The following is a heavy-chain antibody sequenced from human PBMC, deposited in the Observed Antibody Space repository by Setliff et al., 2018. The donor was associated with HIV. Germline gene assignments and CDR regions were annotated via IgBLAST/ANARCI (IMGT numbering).Heavy chain of an antibody. CDR2: IYTTGITNFNP. CDR3: ARLPRTTVVAGNWYFDL. V-gene: IGHV4-4*07. Sequence: SETLSLTCTVSGGSISSYYWSWIRQPAGKGLEWMGRIYTTGITNFNPNYNPSLKSRVTMSTDTSKNQFSLKLTSVTAADTAVYYCARLPRTTVVAGNWYFDLWGRGTLVTVSS. D-gene: IGHD4-17*01. J-gene: IGHJ2*01. CDR1: GGSISSYY.